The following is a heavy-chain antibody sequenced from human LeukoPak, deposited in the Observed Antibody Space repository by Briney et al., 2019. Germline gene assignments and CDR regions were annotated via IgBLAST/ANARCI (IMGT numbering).Heavy chain of an antibody. CDR1: RFTFKTYS. CDR2: ISSSSVI. CDR3: ATAPQGGNDYMDV. V-gene: IGHV3-48*04. J-gene: IGHJ6*03. D-gene: IGHD3-16*01. Sequence: GGSLRLSCVASRFTFKTYSMIWVRQAPRKGLEWISYISSSSVIHYADSVKGRFTISRDNAKGSPYLQMNRLRVEDSAVYYCATAPQGGNDYMDVWGKGATVTVS.